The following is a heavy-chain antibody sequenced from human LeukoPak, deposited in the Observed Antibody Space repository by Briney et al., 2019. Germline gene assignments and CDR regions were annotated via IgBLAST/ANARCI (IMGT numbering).Heavy chain of an antibody. CDR1: GDSISSGTYS. D-gene: IGHD2-2*01. V-gene: IGHV4-30-2*01. CDR3: ARGLIVPSTIFDY. J-gene: IGHJ4*02. Sequence: KPSETLSLTCAVSGDSISSGTYSWSWIRQPPGKGLEWIGFISHSGSTYYNPSLKSRVTMSVDRSDNQFSLKLSSVTAADTAVYYCARGLIVPSTIFDYWGQGALVTVSS. CDR2: ISHSGST.